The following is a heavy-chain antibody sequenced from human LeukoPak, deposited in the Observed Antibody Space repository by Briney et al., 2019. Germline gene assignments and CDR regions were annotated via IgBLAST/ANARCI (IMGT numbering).Heavy chain of an antibody. J-gene: IGHJ4*02. CDR2: IWYDGSNK. CDR1: GFTFSSYG. Sequence: GGSLRLSCAASGFTFSSYGMQWVRQAPGKGLDWVAGIWYDGSNKNYADSVKGRFTISRDNSKNTLFLQMNSLRAEDTAVYSCGRVYCGGNCYSPPLPDYWGQGTLVTVSA. CDR3: GRVYCGGNCYSPPLPDY. V-gene: IGHV3-33*01. D-gene: IGHD2-21*02.